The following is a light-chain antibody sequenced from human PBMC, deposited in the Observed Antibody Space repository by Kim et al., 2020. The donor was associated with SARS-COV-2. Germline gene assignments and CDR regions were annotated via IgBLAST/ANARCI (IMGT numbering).Light chain of an antibody. CDR1: KLGANH. CDR3: QAWDNGTAV. J-gene: IGLJ1*01. V-gene: IGLV3-1*01. CDR2: QDD. Sequence: SMSPGQTASITCSGNKLGANHACCYKQKPGQSTVLIIYQDDKRPSGIPERFSASNSGSTATLTISGTQTMDDADYYCQAWDNGTAVFGTGTKVTVL.